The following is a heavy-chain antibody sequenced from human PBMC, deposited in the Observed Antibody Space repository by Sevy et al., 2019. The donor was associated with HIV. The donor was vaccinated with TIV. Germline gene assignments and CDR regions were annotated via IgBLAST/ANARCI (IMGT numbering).Heavy chain of an antibody. Sequence: GGSQRLSCAVSGLTFNSYGMHWVRQAPGKGLEWLAFIGYDRRKKFYGDSVKGRFTISRDNSKNTLYLQMNSLRVEDTAVYHCTTEEENQQLRFDYWGQGTLVTVSS. V-gene: IGHV3-30*02. CDR1: GLTFNSYG. J-gene: IGHJ4*02. D-gene: IGHD2-2*01. CDR2: IGYDRRKK. CDR3: TTEEENQQLRFDY.